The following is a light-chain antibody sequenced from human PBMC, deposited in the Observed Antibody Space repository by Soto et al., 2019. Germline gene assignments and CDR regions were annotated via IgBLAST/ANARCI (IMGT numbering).Light chain of an antibody. CDR3: QHYNNAPYT. Sequence: DIQMTQSPSSLSASVGDRVTITCRASQGIRRDLAWYQQKPGKVPKLLIYSASTLQSGVPSRFSGSGSGTDFTLTISSLEPEDVATYYCQHYNNAPYTFGQGTKLEIK. J-gene: IGKJ2*01. V-gene: IGKV1-27*01. CDR2: SAS. CDR1: QGIRRD.